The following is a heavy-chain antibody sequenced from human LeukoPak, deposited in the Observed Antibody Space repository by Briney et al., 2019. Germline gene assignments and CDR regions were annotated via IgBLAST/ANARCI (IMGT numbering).Heavy chain of an antibody. V-gene: IGHV3-74*01. CDR2: INSDGSST. CDR1: GFTLSSYW. J-gene: IGHJ4*02. D-gene: IGHD6-19*01. CDR3: ATYSSGWYGDYFDY. Sequence: GGSLRLSCAASGFTLSSYWMHWVRQAPGKGLVWVSRINSDGSSTSYADSVKGRFTISRDNAKNTLYLQMNSLRAEDTAVYYCATYSSGWYGDYFDYWGQGTLVTVSS.